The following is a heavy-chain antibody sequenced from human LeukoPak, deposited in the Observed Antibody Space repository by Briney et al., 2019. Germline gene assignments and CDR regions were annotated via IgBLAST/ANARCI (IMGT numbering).Heavy chain of an antibody. CDR2: IYYSGST. D-gene: IGHD3-10*01. J-gene: IGHJ4*02. CDR3: ASRTMVRDY. CDR1: GGSISSSSYY. V-gene: IGHV4-39*01. Sequence: SETLSLTCTVSGGSISSSSYYWGWIRQPPGKGLEWIGSIYYSGSTYYNPSLKSRFTISVDTSKDQFSLKLSSVTAADTAVYYCASRTMVRDYWGQGTLVTVSS.